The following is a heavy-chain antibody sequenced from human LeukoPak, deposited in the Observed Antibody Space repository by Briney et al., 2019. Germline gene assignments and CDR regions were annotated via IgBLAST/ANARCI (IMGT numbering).Heavy chain of an antibody. J-gene: IGHJ4*02. Sequence: GRSLRLSCAASGFTFSSYAMHWVRQAPGKGLEWVAVISYDGSNKYYADSVKGRFTISRDNSKNTLYLQMNSLRAEDTAVYYCARPILTGYHTYQGFDYWGQGTLVTVSS. D-gene: IGHD3-9*01. CDR1: GFTFSSYA. V-gene: IGHV3-30*04. CDR3: ARPILTGYHTYQGFDY. CDR2: ISYDGSNK.